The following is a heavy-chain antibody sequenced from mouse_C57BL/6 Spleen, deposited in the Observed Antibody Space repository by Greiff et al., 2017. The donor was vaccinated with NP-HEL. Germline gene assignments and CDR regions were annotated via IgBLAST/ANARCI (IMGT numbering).Heavy chain of an antibody. V-gene: IGHV1-52*01. Sequence: VQLQQSGAELVRPGSSVKLSCKASGYTFTSYWMHWVKQRPIQGLEWIGNIDPSDSETHYNQKFKDKATLTVDKSSSTAYMQLSSLTSEDSAVYYCAREGGFGAWFAYWGQGTLVTVSA. CDR2: IDPSDSET. J-gene: IGHJ3*01. CDR1: GYTFTSYW. CDR3: AREGGFGAWFAY.